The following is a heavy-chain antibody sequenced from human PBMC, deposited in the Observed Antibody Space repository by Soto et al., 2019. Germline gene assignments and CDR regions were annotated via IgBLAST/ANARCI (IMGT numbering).Heavy chain of an antibody. CDR1: GGSISSGGYS. D-gene: IGHD3-3*01. CDR2: IYYSGST. Sequence: SETLSLTCAVSGGSISSGGYSWSWVRQPPGKGLEWIGSIYYSGSTYYNPSLRSRVTISVDTSKNQFSLKLSSVTAADTAVYYCARRFSDPYYYYGMDVWGQGTTVTVSS. CDR3: ARRFSDPYYYYGMDV. V-gene: IGHV4-39*01. J-gene: IGHJ6*02.